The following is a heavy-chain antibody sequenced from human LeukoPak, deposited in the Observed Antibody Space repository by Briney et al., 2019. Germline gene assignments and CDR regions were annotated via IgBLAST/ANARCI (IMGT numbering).Heavy chain of an antibody. Sequence: GGSLRLSCVASGFTFSSYSMHWVRQAPGKGLEWLSYISYSSGTIYYADSVKGRFTISRDNSKNSLYLQMDSLRGEDTAVFYCASERTWWCRGNRDYWGEGALVTVSS. CDR1: GFTFSSYS. CDR3: ASERTWWCRGNRDY. V-gene: IGHV3-48*01. CDR2: ISYSSGTI. D-gene: IGHD2-21*01. J-gene: IGHJ4*02.